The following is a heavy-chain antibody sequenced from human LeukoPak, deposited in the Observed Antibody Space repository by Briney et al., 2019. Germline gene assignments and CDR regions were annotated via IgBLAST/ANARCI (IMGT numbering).Heavy chain of an antibody. Sequence: ASVKVSCKASGYTFTSYYMHWVRQAPGQGLEWMGIINPSGGSTSYAQKFQGRVTMTGDTSTSTVYMELSSLRSEDTAVYYCARDRPFTYYYDSSGYGLDVWGQGTLVTVSS. D-gene: IGHD3-22*01. J-gene: IGHJ4*02. V-gene: IGHV1-46*01. CDR2: INPSGGST. CDR3: ARDRPFTYYYDSSGYGLDV. CDR1: GYTFTSYY.